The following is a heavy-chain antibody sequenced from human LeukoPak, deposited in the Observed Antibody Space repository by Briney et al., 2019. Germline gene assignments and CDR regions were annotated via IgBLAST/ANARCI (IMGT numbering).Heavy chain of an antibody. CDR1: GYSFTSYW. CDR2: IYPGDSDT. D-gene: IGHD3-3*01. V-gene: IGHV5-51*01. J-gene: IGHJ5*02. Sequence: GESLKISCKGFGYSFTSYWIGWVRQMPGKGLEWMGIIYPGDSDTRYSPSFQGQVTILADKSISTAYLQWSSLKASDTAMYYCARTRITIFGVVIISDKFDPWGQGTLVTVSS. CDR3: ARTRITIFGVVIISDKFDP.